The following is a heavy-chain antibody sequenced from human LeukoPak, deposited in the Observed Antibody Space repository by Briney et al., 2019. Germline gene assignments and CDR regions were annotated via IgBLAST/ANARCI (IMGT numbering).Heavy chain of an antibody. D-gene: IGHD2-2*01. V-gene: IGHV3-11*01. Sequence: PGGSLRLSCAASGFTFSDYYMSWIRQAPGKGLEWVSYISSSGSTIYYADSVKGRFTISRDNAKNSLYLQMNSLRAEDTAVYYCARDAYYAPKYNWFDPWGQGTLVTVSS. CDR2: ISSSGSTI. J-gene: IGHJ5*02. CDR1: GFTFSDYY. CDR3: ARDAYYAPKYNWFDP.